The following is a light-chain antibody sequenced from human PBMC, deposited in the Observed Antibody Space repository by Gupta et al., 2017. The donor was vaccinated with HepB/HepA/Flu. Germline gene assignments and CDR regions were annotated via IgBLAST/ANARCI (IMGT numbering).Light chain of an antibody. CDR3: ASWDASLSGVV. V-gene: IGLV1-47*01. Sequence: QSVLTHPPSSSGTPGGRVTISCSGSRYNIGNDYAYWLQHFPGPAPNLLIYRHNRRPSGAPARFSGSNSATTASLAISWVRAEDEADYYCASWDASLSGVVFGGGTKVTVL. CDR2: RHN. J-gene: IGLJ3*02. CDR1: RYNIGNDY.